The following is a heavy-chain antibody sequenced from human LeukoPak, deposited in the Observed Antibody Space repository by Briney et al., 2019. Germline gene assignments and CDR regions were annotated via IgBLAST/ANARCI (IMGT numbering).Heavy chain of an antibody. D-gene: IGHD3-10*01. J-gene: IGHJ6*02. Sequence: SETLSLTCAVYGGPFNGYYWSWIRQPPGKGLEWIGEINHSGSTNYNPSLKSRVAISVDTSKNQFSLKLSSVTAADTAVYYCARELGRAAMVRGVIYYWGQGTTVTVSS. CDR1: GGPFNGYY. CDR3: ARELGRAAMVRGVIYY. CDR2: INHSGST. V-gene: IGHV4-34*01.